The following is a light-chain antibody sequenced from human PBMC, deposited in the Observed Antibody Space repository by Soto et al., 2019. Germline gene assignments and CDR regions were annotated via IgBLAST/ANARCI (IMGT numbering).Light chain of an antibody. Sequence: LTQSPGALSLSPGERATLSCRSRRSISSSYLAWYQQKPGQAPRLLIYGASSRATGIPDRFSGSGSGTDFTLSISRLEPDDCAVYYCQQYGSSLVYTFGQGTRLEIK. CDR1: RSISSSY. J-gene: IGKJ2*01. V-gene: IGKV3-20*01. CDR3: QQYGSSLVYT. CDR2: GAS.